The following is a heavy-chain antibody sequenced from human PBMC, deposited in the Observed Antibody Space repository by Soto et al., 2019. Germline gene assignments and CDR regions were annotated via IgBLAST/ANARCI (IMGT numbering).Heavy chain of an antibody. CDR2: IYSGGST. J-gene: IGHJ3*02. V-gene: IGHV3-66*04. Sequence: EVQLVESGGGLVQPGGSLRLSCAASGFTVSSNYMNWVRQAPGKGLEWVSVIYSGGSTYYADSVKGRFTISRVNSKNTLYLQMNSLRAEDTAVYYCARLTYSSGWFYAFDIWGQGTMVTVSS. D-gene: IGHD6-19*01. CDR3: ARLTYSSGWFYAFDI. CDR1: GFTVSSNY.